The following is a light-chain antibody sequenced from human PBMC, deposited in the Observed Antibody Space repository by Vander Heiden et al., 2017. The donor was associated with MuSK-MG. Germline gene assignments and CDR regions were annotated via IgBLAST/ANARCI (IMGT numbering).Light chain of an antibody. J-gene: IGKJ4*01. CDR2: WAS. CDR1: QSVLYSSNNKNY. CDR3: QQYDSKPTLT. V-gene: IGKV4-1*01. Sequence: DIVMTQSPDSLAVSLGERATINCKSSQSVLYSSNNKNYLAWYQQKPGQPPKLLIYWASTRESGVPDRFSGSGYGTDFTLTISSLQAEDVAVYYCQQYDSKPTLTFGGGTKVEIK.